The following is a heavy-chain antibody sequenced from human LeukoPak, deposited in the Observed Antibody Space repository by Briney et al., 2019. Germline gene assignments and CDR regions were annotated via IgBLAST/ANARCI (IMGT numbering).Heavy chain of an antibody. Sequence: SWVRQAPGKGLEWIGYIYYSGSTYYNPSLKSRVTISVDTSKNQFSLKLSSVTAADTAVYYCARRPSTVEGAFDIWGQGTMVTVPS. CDR3: ARRPSTVEGAFDI. CDR2: IYYSGST. V-gene: IGHV4-30-4*08. D-gene: IGHD4-23*01. J-gene: IGHJ3*02.